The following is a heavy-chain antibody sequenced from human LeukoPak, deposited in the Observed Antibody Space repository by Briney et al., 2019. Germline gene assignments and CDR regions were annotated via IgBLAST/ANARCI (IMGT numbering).Heavy chain of an antibody. V-gene: IGHV3-23*01. CDR1: GFTFSSYA. CDR2: ISGSGGST. CDR3: AKDSAVAPYYFDY. Sequence: GGSLRLSCAASGFTFSSYAMSWVRQAPGKGLEWVAAISGSGGSTYYADSVKGRFTISRDNSKNTLYLQMNSLRAEDTAVYYCAKDSAVAPYYFDYWGQGTLVTVSS. D-gene: IGHD6-19*01. J-gene: IGHJ4*02.